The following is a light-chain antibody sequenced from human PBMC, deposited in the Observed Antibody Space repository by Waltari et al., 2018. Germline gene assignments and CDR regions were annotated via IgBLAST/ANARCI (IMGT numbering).Light chain of an antibody. CDR1: QSVSSSY. Sequence: EIVLTQSPGTPSLSSGERATLSCRASQSVSSSYLAWYQQKPGQAPRLLIYGASSRATGIPDRFSGSGSGTDFTLTISRLEPEDFAVYYCQQYGSSPGITFGPGTKVDIK. CDR3: QQYGSSPGIT. V-gene: IGKV3-20*01. CDR2: GAS. J-gene: IGKJ3*01.